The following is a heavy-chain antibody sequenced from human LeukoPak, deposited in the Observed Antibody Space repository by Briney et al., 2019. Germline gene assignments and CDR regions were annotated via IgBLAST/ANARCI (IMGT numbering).Heavy chain of an antibody. Sequence: EASVKVSCKASGGTFSSYAISWVRQAPGQGLEWMGGIIPIFGTANYAQKLQGRVTITADESTSTAYMELSSLRSEDTAVYYCARDYYDSSGYYYGFWDYWGQGTLVTVSS. V-gene: IGHV1-69*13. CDR3: ARDYYDSSGYYYGFWDY. J-gene: IGHJ4*02. CDR1: GGTFSSYA. CDR2: IIPIFGTA. D-gene: IGHD3-22*01.